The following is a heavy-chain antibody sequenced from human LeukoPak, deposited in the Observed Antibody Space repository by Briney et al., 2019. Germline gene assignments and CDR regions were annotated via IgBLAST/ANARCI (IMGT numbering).Heavy chain of an antibody. CDR3: VRGSGGDGSGSL. D-gene: IGHD3-10*01. V-gene: IGHV4-59*01. Sequence: PSETLSPTCTVSGGSISGYYWSWIRQAPGKGLEWIGYNYYSGSPDYNPSLKSRVTISVDTSKNQVSLNLSFVTAADTAMYYCVRGSGGDGSGSLWGQGTLVTVSS. CDR2: NYYSGSP. CDR1: GGSISGYY. J-gene: IGHJ4*02.